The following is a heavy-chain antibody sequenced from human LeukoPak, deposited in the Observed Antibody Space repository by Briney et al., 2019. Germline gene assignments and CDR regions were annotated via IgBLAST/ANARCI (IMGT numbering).Heavy chain of an antibody. J-gene: IGHJ5*02. Sequence: GASVKISCKTSGYTFINYYIHWVRQAPGQGLQWMGTINPSGGSTNYAQKFQGRVTMTRDTSTSTVYMALSSLRAGDTAVYYCARVRRSAELLDAGRYNWFDPWGQGTLVTVSS. V-gene: IGHV1-46*01. CDR3: ARVRRSAELLDAGRYNWFDP. D-gene: IGHD2-15*01. CDR1: GYTFINYY. CDR2: INPSGGST.